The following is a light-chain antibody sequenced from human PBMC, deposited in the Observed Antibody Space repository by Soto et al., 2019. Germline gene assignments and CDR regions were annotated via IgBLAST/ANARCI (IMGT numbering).Light chain of an antibody. CDR3: QQTRSYPST. CDR2: EAS. Sequence: IQLTQSPSSLSASVGDRVTITCRASQGINSYLAWYQQKPGKVPQPLIYEASILQSGVPSRFSGSGSGTDFTLTISSLQAEDFATYYCQQTRSYPSTFGGGTKVDIK. J-gene: IGKJ4*01. CDR1: QGINSY. V-gene: IGKV1-9*01.